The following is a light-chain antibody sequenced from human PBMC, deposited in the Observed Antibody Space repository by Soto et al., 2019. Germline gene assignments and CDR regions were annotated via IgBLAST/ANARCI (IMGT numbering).Light chain of an antibody. V-gene: IGKV1-9*01. CDR3: QQVDSYPIT. Sequence: IQFTQSPSSLSASVGDRVTITYRASQGIRNPLAWYQQKPGKGPKLLIYLASTLQSGVPSRFSGSGSGTDFTLTISSLQPEDFATYYCQQVDSYPITFGQGTRLEIK. J-gene: IGKJ5*01. CDR1: QGIRNP. CDR2: LAS.